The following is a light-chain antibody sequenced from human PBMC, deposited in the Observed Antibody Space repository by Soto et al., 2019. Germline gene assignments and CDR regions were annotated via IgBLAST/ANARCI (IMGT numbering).Light chain of an antibody. CDR2: DVS. V-gene: IGLV2-8*01. CDR1: SSDVGGYNY. Sequence: QSALTQPPSASGSPGKSVTISCTGTSSDVGGYNYVSWYQQHPGNAPKLMIYDVSKRPSGVPDRFSGSKSGNTASLTVSGLQAADEADYYCSSYAGSNNVVFGGGTKLTVL. J-gene: IGLJ2*01. CDR3: SSYAGSNNVV.